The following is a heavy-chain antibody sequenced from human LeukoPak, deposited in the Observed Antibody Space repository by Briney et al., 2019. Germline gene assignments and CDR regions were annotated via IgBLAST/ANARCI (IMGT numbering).Heavy chain of an antibody. V-gene: IGHV3-74*01. CDR1: GFTFSRYW. D-gene: IGHD1-14*01. CDR2: INGDGSTT. CDR3: ASGPTGFA. Sequence: GGSLRLSCVASGFTFSRYWMHWVRQAPGKGLVWVSRINGDGSTTIYADSVKGRFTISRDNAKNTLYLQMNSLRAEDTAVYFCASGPTGFAWGQGTLVTVSS. J-gene: IGHJ5*02.